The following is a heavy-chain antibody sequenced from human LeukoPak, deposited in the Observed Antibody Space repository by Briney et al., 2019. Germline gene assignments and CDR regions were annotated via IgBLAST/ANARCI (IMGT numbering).Heavy chain of an antibody. CDR1: GYTFTSYA. D-gene: IGHD3-3*01. J-gene: IGHJ4*02. CDR3: ARDGDFGVVIATHY. V-gene: IGHV1-2*02. Sequence: ASVKVSCKASGYTFTSYATNWVRQAPGQGLEWMGWINPNSGGTNYAQKFQGRVTMTRDTSISTAYMELSRLRSDDTAVYYCARDGDFGVVIATHYWGQGTLVTVSS. CDR2: INPNSGGT.